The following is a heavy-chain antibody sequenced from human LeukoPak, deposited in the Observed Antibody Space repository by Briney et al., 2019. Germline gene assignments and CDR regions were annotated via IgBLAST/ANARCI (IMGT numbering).Heavy chain of an antibody. D-gene: IGHD3-10*01. J-gene: IGHJ5*02. CDR2: INPNSGGT. CDR1: GYTFTGYY. Sequence: GASVKVSCKASGYTFTGYYMHWVRQAPGQGLEWMGWINPNSGGTNYAQKFQGRVTMTRDTSISTAYMELSRLRSDDTAVYYCAGGSGSYYKGGFYNWFDPWGQGTLVTVSS. CDR3: AGGSGSYYKGGFYNWFDP. V-gene: IGHV1-2*02.